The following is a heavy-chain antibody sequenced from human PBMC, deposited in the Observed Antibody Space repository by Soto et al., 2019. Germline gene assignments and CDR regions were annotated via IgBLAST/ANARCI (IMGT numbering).Heavy chain of an antibody. CDR1: GGSFSGYY. V-gene: IGHV4-34*01. Sequence: QVQLQQWGAGLLKPSETLSLNCAVYGGSFSGYYWSWIRQPTGKGLEWIGEINHSGSTNYNPSLKSRFTISVDTSKNQFSLQLSSVTAADTAVYYCARKRITMIVVYAFYIWGQGTMVTVSS. CDR2: INHSGST. CDR3: ARKRITMIVVYAFYI. D-gene: IGHD3-22*01. J-gene: IGHJ3*02.